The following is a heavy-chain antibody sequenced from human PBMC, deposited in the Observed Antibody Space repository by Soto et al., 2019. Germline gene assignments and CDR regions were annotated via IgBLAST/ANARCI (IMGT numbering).Heavy chain of an antibody. V-gene: IGHV1-69*02. CDR1: GGTFTDYT. CDR3: AKKLGPSAFDL. D-gene: IGHD1-26*01. Sequence: QVQLVQSGAEVKKPGSSVKVSCKASGGTFTDYTITWVRQAPGQGLEWMGRIIPVLDLSNYAQKFQGRVTITADKSTTTSYMELRGLTYEDTAVYYCAKKLGPSAFDLWGRGTLVTVSS. J-gene: IGHJ2*01. CDR2: IIPVLDLS.